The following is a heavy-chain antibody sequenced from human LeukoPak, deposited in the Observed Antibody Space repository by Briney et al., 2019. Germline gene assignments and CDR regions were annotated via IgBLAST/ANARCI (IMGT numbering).Heavy chain of an antibody. D-gene: IGHD4/OR15-4a*01. CDR1: GGSISSGSYY. CDR2: IYTSGST. J-gene: IGHJ4*02. Sequence: SQTLSLTCTVSGGSISSGSYYWSWIRQPAGKGLEWIGRIYTSGSTNYNPSLKSRATISVDTSKNQFSLELSSVTAADTAVYYCARDGAVPYYFDYWGQGTLVTVSS. V-gene: IGHV4-61*02. CDR3: ARDGAVPYYFDY.